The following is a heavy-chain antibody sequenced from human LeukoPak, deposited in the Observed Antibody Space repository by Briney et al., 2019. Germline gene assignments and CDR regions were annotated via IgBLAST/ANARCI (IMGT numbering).Heavy chain of an antibody. J-gene: IGHJ6*03. V-gene: IGHV4-4*09. CDR2: IHTSGST. CDR3: AGHFPFWSGYYPDHYYYMDV. Sequence: SETLSLTCTVSGDSINSYYWSWIRQPPGKGLEWIGNIHTSGSTNYNPSLKSRVTISLDTSKKQFSLKLSSVTAADTAVYYCAGHFPFWSGYYPDHYYYMDVWGKGTTVTVSS. CDR1: GDSINSYY. D-gene: IGHD3-3*01.